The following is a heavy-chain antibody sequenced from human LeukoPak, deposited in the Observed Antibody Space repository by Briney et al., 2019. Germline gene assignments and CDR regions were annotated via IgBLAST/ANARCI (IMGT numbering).Heavy chain of an antibody. CDR1: GFIFDDYA. Sequence: GGSLRLSCAASGFIFDDYAMHWVRQVPGKGLEWVSGISWNSDTIGYADSVKGRFTISRDNAKNSLYLQVNSLRAEDMALYYCAKDTRRNIVSTLAGYFDYWGQGTLVTVSS. J-gene: IGHJ4*02. V-gene: IGHV3-9*03. D-gene: IGHD5/OR15-5a*01. CDR2: ISWNSDTI. CDR3: AKDTRRNIVSTLAGYFDY.